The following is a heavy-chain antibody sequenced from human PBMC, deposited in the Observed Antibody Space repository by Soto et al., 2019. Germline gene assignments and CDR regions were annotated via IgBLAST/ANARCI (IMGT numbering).Heavy chain of an antibody. CDR3: ARGVREAYGLDI. CDR2: IYTDGSRT. D-gene: IGHD2-21*01. V-gene: IGHV3-74*01. CDR1: GFTFSSYW. Sequence: EVQLVESGGGLVQRGGSLRLSCAASGFTFSSYWMHWVRQAPGKGLVWVSRIYTDGSRTNYADSVKGRFTISRDNARKTLYLEMNSLRVEETAVFYCARGVREAYGLDIWGQGTMVTVSS. J-gene: IGHJ3*02.